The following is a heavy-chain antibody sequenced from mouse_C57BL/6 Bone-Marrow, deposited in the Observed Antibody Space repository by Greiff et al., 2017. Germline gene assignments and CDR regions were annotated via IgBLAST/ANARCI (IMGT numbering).Heavy chain of an antibody. V-gene: IGHV14-4*01. CDR2: IEPETGDT. J-gene: IGHJ3*01. CDR3: TALGFAY. Sequence: VQLQQSGAELVRPGASVKLSCTASGFNIKDDYMHWVKQRPEQGLEWIGWIEPETGDTEYDSKSTGKATLTADTSSNPASLQLSSLTSEDTAVYYCTALGFAYWGQVTLVTVSA. CDR1: GFNIKDDY.